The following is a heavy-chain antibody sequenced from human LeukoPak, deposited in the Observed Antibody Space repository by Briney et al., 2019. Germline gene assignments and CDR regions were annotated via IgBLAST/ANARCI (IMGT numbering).Heavy chain of an antibody. D-gene: IGHD5-18*01. CDR1: GYTFTAYC. J-gene: IGHJ4*02. V-gene: IGHV1-2*02. CDR3: ARVVGQGTAMPSRDFFDY. Sequence: ASVKVSCKASGYTFTAYCIHWVRQAPGQGLEWMGWIDPNTGQTDSAQKFQGRVTVTRDTSINTAYVDLSSLRSDDTAVYYCARVVGQGTAMPSRDFFDYWGQGTLVTVSS. CDR2: IDPNTGQT.